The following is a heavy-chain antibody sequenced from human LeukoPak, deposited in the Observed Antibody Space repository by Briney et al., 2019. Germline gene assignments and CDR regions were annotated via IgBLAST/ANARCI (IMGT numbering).Heavy chain of an antibody. J-gene: IGHJ6*03. CDR1: GFTVSSNF. V-gene: IGHV3-53*01. D-gene: IGHD1-26*01. Sequence: GGSLRLSCAASGFTVSSNFMSWVRQAPGKGLEWVSVMYSGGTTYYADSVKGRFTISRDNSKNTLYLQMNSLRAEDTAVYYCARDGYGSNYTDVWGKGTTVTVSS. CDR2: MYSGGTT. CDR3: ARDGYGSNYTDV.